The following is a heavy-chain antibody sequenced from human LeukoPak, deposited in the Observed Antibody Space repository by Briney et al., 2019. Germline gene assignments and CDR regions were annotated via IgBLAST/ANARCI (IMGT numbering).Heavy chain of an antibody. V-gene: IGHV4-61*01. CDR1: GGSISSSNYY. Sequence: PSETLCLTCTVPGGSISSSNYYWGWIRQPPGQGLEWIGNIYYSGSTNFNPSLKRRVTISVDPSKNQFSLKLSSVTAADTAVYYCARDLGGYCSGGSCYFGAYYYYYRDVWGKGTTVTVSS. J-gene: IGHJ6*03. CDR3: ARDLGGYCSGGSCYFGAYYYYYRDV. CDR2: IYYSGST. D-gene: IGHD2-15*01.